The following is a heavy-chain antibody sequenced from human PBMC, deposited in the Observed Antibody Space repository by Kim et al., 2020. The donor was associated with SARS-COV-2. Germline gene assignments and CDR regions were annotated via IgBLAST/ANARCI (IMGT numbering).Heavy chain of an antibody. V-gene: IGHV1-69*01. Sequence: YAQKFQGRVTITPDESTSTAYMELSSLRSEDTAVYYCASEDSSGYYTTDYWGQGTLVTVSS. J-gene: IGHJ4*02. D-gene: IGHD3-22*01. CDR3: ASEDSSGYYTTDY.